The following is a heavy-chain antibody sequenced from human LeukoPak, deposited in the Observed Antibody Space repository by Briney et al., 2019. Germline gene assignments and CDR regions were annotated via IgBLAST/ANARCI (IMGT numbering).Heavy chain of an antibody. CDR1: GFTFSSYS. Sequence: PGGSLRLSCAASGFTFSSYSMNWVRQAPGKGLEWVSSISSSSSYIFYADSVKGRFTISRDNAKNSLYLQMNSLRAEDTAVYYCARLVDTAMVRPFDYWGQGTLVTVSS. V-gene: IGHV3-21*01. D-gene: IGHD5-18*01. J-gene: IGHJ4*02. CDR2: ISSSSSYI. CDR3: ARLVDTAMVRPFDY.